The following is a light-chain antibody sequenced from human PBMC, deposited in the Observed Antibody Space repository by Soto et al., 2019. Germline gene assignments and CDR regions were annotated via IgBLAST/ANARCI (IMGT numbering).Light chain of an antibody. CDR2: EAS. V-gene: IGKV1-33*01. Sequence: DVEMTQSPSSLSASVGDRVTITCKASHYLKKYLTWYQEKPGQAPNLLIYEASNMETGCPARFSGSGSGTDFTFTISNLQSEDTGTYYCQHYYSVPLTFGGGTKVDIK. CDR3: QHYYSVPLT. J-gene: IGKJ4*01. CDR1: HYLKKY.